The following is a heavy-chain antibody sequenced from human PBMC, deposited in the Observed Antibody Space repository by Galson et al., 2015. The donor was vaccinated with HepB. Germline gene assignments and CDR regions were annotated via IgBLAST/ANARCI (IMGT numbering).Heavy chain of an antibody. J-gene: IGHJ4*02. CDR3: TKSTGPVYGAYGDY. V-gene: IGHV3-7*03. D-gene: IGHD4-17*01. CDR1: GFTFSSYW. CDR2: IKQDGSEK. Sequence: SLRLSCAASGFTFSSYWMSWVRQAPGKGLEWVANIKQDGSEKYYVDSVKGRFTISRDNAKNTLYLQMNSLRAEDTAVYYCTKSTGPVYGAYGDYWGQGTLVTVSP.